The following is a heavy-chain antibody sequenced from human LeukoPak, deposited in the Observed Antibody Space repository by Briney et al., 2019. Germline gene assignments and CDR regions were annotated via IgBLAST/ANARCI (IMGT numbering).Heavy chain of an antibody. J-gene: IGHJ5*02. V-gene: IGHV1-8*01. Sequence: ASVKVSCKASGYTFTSYDINWVRQATGQGPEWMGWMNPNSGNTGYAQKFQGRVTMTRNTSISTAYMELSSLRSGDTAVYYCARGGSGWYGGYNWFDPWGQGTLVTVSS. CDR2: MNPNSGNT. CDR3: ARGGSGWYGGYNWFDP. D-gene: IGHD6-19*01. CDR1: GYTFTSYD.